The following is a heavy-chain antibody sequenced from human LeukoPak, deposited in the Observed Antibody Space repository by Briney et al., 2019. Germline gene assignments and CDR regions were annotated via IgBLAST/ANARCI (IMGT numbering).Heavy chain of an antibody. V-gene: IGHV4-34*01. J-gene: IGHJ4*02. CDR1: GGSFSGYY. D-gene: IGHD3-22*01. Sequence: TSETLSLTCAVYGGSFSGYYWSWIRQPPGKGLEWIGEINHSGSTNYNPSLKCRVTISVDTSKNQFSLKLSSVTAADTAVYYCAREGYYYDSSGYYKYFDYWGQGTLVTVSS. CDR2: INHSGST. CDR3: AREGYYYDSSGYYKYFDY.